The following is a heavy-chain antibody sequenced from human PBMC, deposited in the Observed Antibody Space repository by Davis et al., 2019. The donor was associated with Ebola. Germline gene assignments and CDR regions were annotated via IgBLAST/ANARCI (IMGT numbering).Heavy chain of an antibody. D-gene: IGHD4-17*01. V-gene: IGHV3-15*01. CDR3: TTLSTMTTIYFDL. CDR2: IKRKTDGGTT. J-gene: IGHJ2*01. CDR1: RFTFSSYS. Sequence: GESLKISCAASRFTFSSYSMNWVRQAPGKGLEWVGLIKRKTDGGTTDYAVPVKDRFAISRDDSKNTLYLQMNSLKIEDTAVYYCTTLSTMTTIYFDLWGRGTLVTVSS.